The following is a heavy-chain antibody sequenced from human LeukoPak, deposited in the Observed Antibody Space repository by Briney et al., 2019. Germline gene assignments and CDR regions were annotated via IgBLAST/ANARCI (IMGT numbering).Heavy chain of an antibody. J-gene: IGHJ5*02. D-gene: IGHD3-22*01. Sequence: SETLSLTCTVSGGSISSYYWSRIRQPAGKGLEWIGRIYTSGSTNYNPSLKSRVTISVDKSKNQFSLKLSSVTAADTAVYYCARSYDSSGYYYDPWGQGTLVTVSS. CDR3: ARSYDSSGYYYDP. CDR2: IYTSGST. CDR1: GGSISSYY. V-gene: IGHV4-4*07.